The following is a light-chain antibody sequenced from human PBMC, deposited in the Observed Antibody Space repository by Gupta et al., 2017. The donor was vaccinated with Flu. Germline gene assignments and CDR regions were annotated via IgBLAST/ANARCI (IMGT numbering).Light chain of an antibody. Sequence: DIQMNHSPSSLSASVGDRVTITCRASQSISSYLNWYQQKPVNAPKLLIYAASSLKSGVPSRFSGSGSGTDFTLTISSLQPEDFANYYCQQSYSTPPSFGQGTKLEIK. V-gene: IGKV1-39*01. CDR1: QSISSY. CDR2: AAS. CDR3: QQSYSTPPS. J-gene: IGKJ2*03.